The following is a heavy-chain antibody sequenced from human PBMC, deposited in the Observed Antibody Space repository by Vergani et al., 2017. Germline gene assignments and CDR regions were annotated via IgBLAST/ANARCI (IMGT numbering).Heavy chain of an antibody. D-gene: IGHD3-3*01. Sequence: VQLVQSGAEVRKPGASVTVSCKYSESSFISNEIAWVRQMSGKGLQWMGNINPIDSKIAYSPSFQGQAIMSLDKSITTAYLQWRSLKASDTATYYCAKTHDFSSLYSSYNWFDPWGQGTQVTVSS. CDR1: ESSFISNE. J-gene: IGHJ5*02. CDR3: AKTHDFSSLYSSYNWFDP. V-gene: IGHV5-51*01. CDR2: INPIDSKI.